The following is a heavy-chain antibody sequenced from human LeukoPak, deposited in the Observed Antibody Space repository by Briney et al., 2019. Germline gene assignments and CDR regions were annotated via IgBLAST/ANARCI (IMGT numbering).Heavy chain of an antibody. J-gene: IGHJ4*02. V-gene: IGHV4-30-2*01. CDR2: IYHSGST. D-gene: IGHD6-13*01. CDR3: ARDAGSSSWYVVDY. Sequence: SQTLSLTCTVSGGSISSGGYYWSWIRQPPGTGLEWIGYIYHSGSTYYNPSLKSRVTISVDRSKNQFSLKLSSVTAADTAVYYCARDAGSSSWYVVDYWGQGTLVTVSS. CDR1: GGSISSGGYY.